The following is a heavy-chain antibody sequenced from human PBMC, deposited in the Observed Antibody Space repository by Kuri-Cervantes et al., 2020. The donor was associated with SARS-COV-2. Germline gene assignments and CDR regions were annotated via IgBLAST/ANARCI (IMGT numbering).Heavy chain of an antibody. D-gene: IGHD7-27*01. J-gene: IGHJ6*03. CDR3: ARTGDLLNYYYYYMDV. Sequence: SETLSLTCTASGYSISSGYYWGWIRQPPGKGLEWIGSIYHSGSTYYNPSLKSRVTISVDTSKNQFSLKLSSVTAADTAVYYCARTGDLLNYYYYYMDVWGKGTTVTVSS. CDR2: IYHSGST. CDR1: GYSISSGYY. V-gene: IGHV4-38-2*02.